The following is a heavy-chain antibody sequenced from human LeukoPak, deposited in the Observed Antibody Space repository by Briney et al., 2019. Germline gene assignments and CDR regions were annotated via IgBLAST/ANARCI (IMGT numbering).Heavy chain of an antibody. CDR3: ARRPVNSGWYGY. J-gene: IGHJ4*02. Sequence: SETLSLTCAVYGGSFSGFHWNWIRQPPGKGLEWIGDINHSGSTNYNPSLKSRVTISVDTSKNQFSLKLSSVTAADTAVYYCARRPVNSGWYGYWGQGTLVTVSS. CDR2: INHSGST. D-gene: IGHD6-19*01. CDR1: GGSFSGFH. V-gene: IGHV4-34*01.